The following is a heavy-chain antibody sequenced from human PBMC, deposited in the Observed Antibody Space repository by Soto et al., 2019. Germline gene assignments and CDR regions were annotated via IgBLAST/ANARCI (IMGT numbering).Heavy chain of an antibody. J-gene: IGHJ4*02. CDR1: GYSFTTHW. Sequence: EVQLVQSGAEVKKPGESLKIPCNGSGYSFTTHWIGWVRQMPGKGLEWMGVIYHGDSDTTYSPSFQGQVTISADKSINTAYRQWNTLKASDTAMYYCARGGDRGGYDWRVFDYWGQGTLVTVSS. D-gene: IGHD5-12*01. CDR3: ARGGDRGGYDWRVFDY. CDR2: IYHGDSDT. V-gene: IGHV5-51*01.